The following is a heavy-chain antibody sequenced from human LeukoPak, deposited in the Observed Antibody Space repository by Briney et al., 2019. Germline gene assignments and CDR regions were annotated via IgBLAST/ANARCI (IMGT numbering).Heavy chain of an antibody. J-gene: IGHJ3*02. CDR2: ISSSSSTI. CDR3: AREGITMIVVDETDAFDI. CDR1: GFTFSSYR. V-gene: IGHV3-48*01. D-gene: IGHD3-22*01. Sequence: GGSLRLSCAASGFTFSSYRMNWVRQAPGKGLEWVSYISSSSSTIYYADSVKGRFTISRDNAKNSLYLQMNSLRAEDTAFYYCAREGITMIVVDETDAFDIWGQGTMVTVSS.